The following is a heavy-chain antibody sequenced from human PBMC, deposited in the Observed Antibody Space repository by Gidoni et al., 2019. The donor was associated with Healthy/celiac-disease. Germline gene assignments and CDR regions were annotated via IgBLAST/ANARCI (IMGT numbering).Heavy chain of an antibody. CDR2: ISYDGSNK. Sequence: QVQLVESGGGVVQPGRSLRLSCAASGFTFSSYAMHWVRQAPGKGLEWVAVISYDGSNKYYADSVKGRVTISRDNSKNTLYLQMNSLRAEDTAVYYCARGRKNYFDYWGQGTLVTVSS. CDR3: ARGRKNYFDY. V-gene: IGHV3-30-3*01. CDR1: GFTFSSYA. J-gene: IGHJ4*02.